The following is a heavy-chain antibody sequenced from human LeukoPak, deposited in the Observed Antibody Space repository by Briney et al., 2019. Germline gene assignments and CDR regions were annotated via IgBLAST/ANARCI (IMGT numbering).Heavy chain of an antibody. Sequence: GASVKVSCKASGGTFSSYAFSWVRQAPGQGLEWMGGIIPIFGTANYAQKFQGRVTITADESTSTAYMELSSLRSEDTAVYYCARGYYDSSGYYLWGQGTLVTVSS. CDR3: ARGYYDSSGYYL. CDR2: IIPIFGTA. D-gene: IGHD3-22*01. J-gene: IGHJ5*02. V-gene: IGHV1-69*13. CDR1: GGTFSSYA.